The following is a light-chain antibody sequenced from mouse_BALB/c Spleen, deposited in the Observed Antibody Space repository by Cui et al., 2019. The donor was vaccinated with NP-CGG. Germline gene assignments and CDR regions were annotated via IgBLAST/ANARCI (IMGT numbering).Light chain of an antibody. CDR2: GTN. CDR3: ALWYSNHWV. CDR1: TGAVTTSNY. J-gene: IGLJ1*01. V-gene: IGLV1*01. Sequence: HAVVTQDSALTTSPGETVTLTCRSSTGAVTTSNYANWVQEKPDHLFTGLIGGTNNRAPGVPARFSGSLIGDKSALTITGAQTEDEAIYFCALWYSNHWVFGGGNKLTVV.